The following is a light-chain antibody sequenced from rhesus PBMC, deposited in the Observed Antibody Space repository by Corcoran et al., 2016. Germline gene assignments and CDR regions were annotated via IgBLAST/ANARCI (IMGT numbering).Light chain of an antibody. CDR3: QQGNSNPLT. CDR1: QGISSY. Sequence: DIQMSQSPSSLSASVGDRVTITCRASQGISSYLNWYQQKPGKAPKLLIYYANSLASGGPSRFSGSGSGTDFTLTISSLQPEDFATYYCQQGNSNPLTFGGGTKVEIQ. CDR2: YAN. J-gene: IGKJ4*01. V-gene: IGKV1-32*02.